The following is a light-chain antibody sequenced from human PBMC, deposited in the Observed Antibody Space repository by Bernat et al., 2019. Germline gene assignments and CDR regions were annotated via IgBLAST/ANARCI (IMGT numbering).Light chain of an antibody. Sequence: DIVLIQTPLSSPVTLGQPASISCRSSQSLLNSDGNTYLSWLQQRPGQPPRLLIYKTSDRFSGVPDRFSGSGAGTDLTLKISRVEAEDVGVYYCMQVTQFPYTFGQGTKLEIK. J-gene: IGKJ2*01. V-gene: IGKV2-24*01. CDR2: KTS. CDR3: MQVTQFPYT. CDR1: QSLLNSDGNTY.